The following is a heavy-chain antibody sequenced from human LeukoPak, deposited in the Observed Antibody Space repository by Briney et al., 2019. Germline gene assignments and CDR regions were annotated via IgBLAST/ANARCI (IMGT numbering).Heavy chain of an antibody. D-gene: IGHD5-18*01. V-gene: IGHV1-18*01. J-gene: IGHJ1*01. Sequence: GASVKVSCKASGYSFTNYGINWVRQAPGQGREWMGWISGYNSDTIYAQKLQVRVTLTIDTSTTTVYMELRSLKSDDTAVYYCATDDRTVDTAMSFQRWGQGTLVTVSS. CDR3: ATDDRTVDTAMSFQR. CDR2: ISGYNSDT. CDR1: GYSFTNYG.